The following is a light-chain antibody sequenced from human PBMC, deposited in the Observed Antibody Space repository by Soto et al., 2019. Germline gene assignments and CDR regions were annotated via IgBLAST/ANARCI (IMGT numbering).Light chain of an antibody. J-gene: IGLJ1*01. CDR2: GNS. Sequence: QSVLTQPPSVSGAPGQRVTISCTGSSSNIGAGYDVHWYQQLPGTAPKLLIYGNSNRPSGVPDRFSGSKSGPSASLAITGLQAEDEADYYCQSYDSSLSDSVFGTGTKLTVL. CDR1: SSNIGAGYD. CDR3: QSYDSSLSDSV. V-gene: IGLV1-40*01.